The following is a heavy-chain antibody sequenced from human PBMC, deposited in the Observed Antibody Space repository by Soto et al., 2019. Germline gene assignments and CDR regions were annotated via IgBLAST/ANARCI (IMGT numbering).Heavy chain of an antibody. CDR3: ARDLTYCSGGSCRFDY. V-gene: IGHV1-69*13. J-gene: IGHJ4*02. D-gene: IGHD2-15*01. CDR1: GGTFSSYA. CDR2: IIPIFGTA. Sequence: SVKVSCKASGGTFSSYAISWVRQAPGQGLEWMGGIIPIFGTANYAQKFQGRVTITADESTSTAYMELSSLRSEDTAVYYCARDLTYCSGGSCRFDYWGQGTLVTVSS.